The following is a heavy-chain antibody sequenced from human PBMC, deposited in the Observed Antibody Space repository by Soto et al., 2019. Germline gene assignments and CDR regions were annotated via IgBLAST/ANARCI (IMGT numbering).Heavy chain of an antibody. CDR3: AKALWFGESSHYFDY. Sequence: LRLSCVGSGFGFDSYAMSWVRQAPGKGLEWVSGIGSSGGAIVYADSVRGRFTISRDNSRNALYLHMNSLRAGDTAVYYCAKALWFGESSHYFDYWGQGTLVTVSS. D-gene: IGHD3-10*01. CDR1: GFGFDSYA. J-gene: IGHJ4*02. V-gene: IGHV3-23*01. CDR2: IGSSGGAI.